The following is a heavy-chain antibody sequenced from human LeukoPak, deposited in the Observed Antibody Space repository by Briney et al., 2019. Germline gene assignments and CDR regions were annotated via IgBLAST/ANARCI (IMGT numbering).Heavy chain of an antibody. Sequence: SVKVSCKASGGTFSSYAISWVRQAPGQGLEWMGGIIPIFGTANYAQKFQGRVTITADESTSTVYMELSSLRSEDTAVYYCARDFAYSYGYFFYWGQGTLVTVSS. CDR3: ARDFAYSYGYFFY. V-gene: IGHV1-69*01. CDR2: IIPIFGTA. J-gene: IGHJ4*02. D-gene: IGHD5-18*01. CDR1: GGTFSSYA.